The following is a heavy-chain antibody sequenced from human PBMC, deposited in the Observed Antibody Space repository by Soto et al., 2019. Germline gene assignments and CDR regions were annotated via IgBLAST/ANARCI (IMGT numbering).Heavy chain of an antibody. CDR2: ISSSGSTI. CDR1: GFTFSDYY. Sequence: GGSLRLSCAASGFTFSDYYMSWIRQAPGKGLEWVSYISSSGSTIYYADSVKGRFTISRDNAKNSLYLQMNSLRAEDTAVYYCAREPNTAELTNDYWGQGTLVTVSS. V-gene: IGHV3-11*01. CDR3: AREPNTAELTNDY. D-gene: IGHD5-18*01. J-gene: IGHJ4*02.